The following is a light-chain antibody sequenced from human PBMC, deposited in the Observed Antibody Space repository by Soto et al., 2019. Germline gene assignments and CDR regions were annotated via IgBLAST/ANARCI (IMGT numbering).Light chain of an antibody. CDR1: NSNVGNNS. J-gene: IGLJ1*01. CDR3: GTWDSSLSGEV. CDR2: DNY. V-gene: IGLV1-51*01. Sequence: QSVLTQPPSVSAAPGQKVTISCSGGNSNVGNNSVSWYQQLPRTAPKLLIYDNYKRPSGIPGRFSGSKSGSSATLAITALQXGDEADYYCGTWDSSLSGEVFGTGTKV.